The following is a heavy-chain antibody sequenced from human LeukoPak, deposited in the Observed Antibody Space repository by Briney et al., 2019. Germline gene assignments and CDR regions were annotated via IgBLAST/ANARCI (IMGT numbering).Heavy chain of an antibody. CDR1: GGSIRRGDFY. Sequence: SQTLSLTCTVSGGSIRRGDFYWSWIRQPPGKGLEWIGYSYFSGSTKYNPSLKSRVTISIDTTKNQLSLKLSSVTAADTAVYYCARHRMATTNLHLDNWGQGTVVTVSS. CDR3: ARHRMATTNLHLDN. D-gene: IGHD5-24*01. CDR2: SYFSGST. J-gene: IGHJ4*02. V-gene: IGHV4-61*08.